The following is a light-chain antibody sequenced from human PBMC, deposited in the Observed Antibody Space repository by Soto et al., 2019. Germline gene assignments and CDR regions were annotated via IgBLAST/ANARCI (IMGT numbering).Light chain of an antibody. V-gene: IGKV3D-20*01. CDR1: QTTTFTF. CDR3: QHYGDSNPT. Sequence: IVLTQSPVTLSLSPGEVATLSCGASQTTTFTFLAWYQQKPGLAPRPFVYDASIRADGIPDRFSGSVSGTDFTLTISRLEPEDFAMYYCQHYGDSNPTFGGGTRVEI. J-gene: IGKJ4*01. CDR2: DAS.